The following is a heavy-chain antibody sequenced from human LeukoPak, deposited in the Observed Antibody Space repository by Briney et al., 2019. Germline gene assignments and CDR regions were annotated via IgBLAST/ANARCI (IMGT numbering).Heavy chain of an antibody. CDR2: ISYYGSNK. Sequence: TGGSLRLSYAASGFTFSSYAIHWVRKAPGKGREWVAVISYYGSNKYYADSVKGRFTISRDNSKNTLYLQMNSLRAEDTAVYYCARDSEAHGDYYYYMDVWGKGTTVTVS. J-gene: IGHJ6*03. CDR1: GFTFSSYA. D-gene: IGHD1-26*01. CDR3: ARDSEAHGDYYYYMDV. V-gene: IGHV3-30*01.